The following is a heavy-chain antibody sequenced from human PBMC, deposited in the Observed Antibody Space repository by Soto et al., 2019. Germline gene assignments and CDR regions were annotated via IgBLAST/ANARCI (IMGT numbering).Heavy chain of an antibody. D-gene: IGHD3-22*01. V-gene: IGHV3-30*03. CDR2: ISYDGSNK. CDR1: GFTFSSYG. Sequence: QVQLVESGGGVVQPGRSLRLSCAASGFTFSSYGMHWVRQAPGKGLEWVAVISYDGSNKYYADSVKGRFTISRDNSKNTLYLQMNSLRAEDTAVYYCARMIVAHFDYWGQGTLVTVSS. CDR3: ARMIVAHFDY. J-gene: IGHJ4*02.